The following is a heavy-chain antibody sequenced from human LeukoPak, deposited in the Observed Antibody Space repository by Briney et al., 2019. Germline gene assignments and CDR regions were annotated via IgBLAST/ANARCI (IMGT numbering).Heavy chain of an antibody. CDR1: GGSVSSGSYY. CDR2: IYYSGST. D-gene: IGHD2-21*01. V-gene: IGHV4-61*01. Sequence: PSDTLSLTCTVSGGSVSSGSYYWSWIRQPPGKGLEWIGYIYYSGSTNYNPSLKSRVTISVDTSKNQFSLKLSSVTAADTAVYYCARGATLGGGGFDIWGQGTMVTVSS. CDR3: ARGATLGGGGFDI. J-gene: IGHJ3*02.